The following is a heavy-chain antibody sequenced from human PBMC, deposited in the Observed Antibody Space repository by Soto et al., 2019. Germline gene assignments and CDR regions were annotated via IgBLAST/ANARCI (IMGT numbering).Heavy chain of an antibody. Sequence: QVQLQESGPGLVKPSETLSLTCTVSGGSISSYYWSWIRQPPGKGLEWIGYIYYSGSTNYNPSLKSRVTISVDTSKNQFSLKLSSVTAADTAVYYCASSSGSYYNDDAFDIWGQGTMVTVSS. CDR1: GGSISSYY. CDR2: IYYSGST. D-gene: IGHD3-10*01. J-gene: IGHJ3*02. CDR3: ASSSGSYYNDDAFDI. V-gene: IGHV4-59*01.